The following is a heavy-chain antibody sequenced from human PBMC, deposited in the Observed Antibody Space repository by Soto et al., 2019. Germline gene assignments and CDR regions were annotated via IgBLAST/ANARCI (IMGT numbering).Heavy chain of an antibody. CDR1: GGSISSYY. CDR3: ARDQPRIRAFDI. D-gene: IGHD2-15*01. CDR2: IYYSGST. J-gene: IGHJ3*02. Sequence: PSETLSLTCTVSGGSISSYYWSWIRQPPGKGLEWIGYIYYSGSTNYNPSLKSRVTISVDTSKNRFSLKLSSVTAADTAVYYCARDQPRIRAFDIWGQGTMVTVSS. V-gene: IGHV4-59*01.